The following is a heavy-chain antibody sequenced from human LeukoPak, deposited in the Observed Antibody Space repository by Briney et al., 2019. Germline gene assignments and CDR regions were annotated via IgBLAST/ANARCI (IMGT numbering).Heavy chain of an antibody. D-gene: IGHD3-10*01. Sequence: PSETLSLTCAVYGGSFSSYYWSWIRQPPGKGLEWIGEINHSGSTNYNPSLKSRVTISVDTSKNQFSLKLSSVTAADTAVYYCARGLGRLLWFGEIFNYWGQGTLVTVSS. CDR3: ARGLGRLLWFGEIFNY. J-gene: IGHJ4*02. CDR2: INHSGST. CDR1: GGSFSSYY. V-gene: IGHV4-34*01.